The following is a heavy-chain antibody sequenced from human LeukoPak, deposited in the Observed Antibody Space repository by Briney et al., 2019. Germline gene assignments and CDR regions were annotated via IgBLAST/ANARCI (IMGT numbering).Heavy chain of an antibody. CDR3: AILWWHRVDY. CDR1: GFTLSSYW. J-gene: IGHJ4*02. V-gene: IGHV3-74*01. CDR2: INGDGSST. Sequence: GSLRLSCAASGFTLSSYWMHWVRQAPGKGLGWVSRINGDGSSTGYADPVKGRFTTSRDNAKNTLYLQMNSLRAEDTAVYYCAILWWHRVDYWGQGTLVTVSS. D-gene: IGHD2-15*01.